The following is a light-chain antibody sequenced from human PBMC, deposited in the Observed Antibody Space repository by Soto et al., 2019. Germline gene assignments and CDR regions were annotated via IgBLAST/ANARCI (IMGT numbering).Light chain of an antibody. J-gene: IGLJ2*01. CDR3: SSYTSSSTFVV. CDR2: DVS. V-gene: IGLV2-14*03. Sequence: QSALTQPASVSGSPGQSITISCTGTSSDVGAYNFVSWYQQHTGKAPKLMIYDVSNRPSGISNRFSGSKSGNTASLTISGLQTEDEADYYCSSYTSSSTFVVFGGGTKVTVL. CDR1: SSDVGAYNF.